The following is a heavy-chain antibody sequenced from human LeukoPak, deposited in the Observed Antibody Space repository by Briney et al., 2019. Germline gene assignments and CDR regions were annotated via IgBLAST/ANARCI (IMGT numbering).Heavy chain of an antibody. CDR2: ISYDGSNK. J-gene: IGHJ4*02. CDR3: AKGSFGLQIDY. V-gene: IGHV3-30*18. D-gene: IGHD5-24*01. CDR1: GFTFSSCA. Sequence: GGSLRLSCAASGFTFSSCAMSWVRQAPGKGLEWVAVISYDGSNKYYADSVKGRFTISRDNSKNTLYLQMNSLRAEDTAVYYCAKGSFGLQIDYWGQGTLVTVSS.